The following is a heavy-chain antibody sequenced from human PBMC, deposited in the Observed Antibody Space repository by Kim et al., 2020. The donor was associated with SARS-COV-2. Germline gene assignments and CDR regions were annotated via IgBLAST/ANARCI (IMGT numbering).Heavy chain of an antibody. CDR3: AKETGYSSGGIDY. J-gene: IGHJ4*02. V-gene: IGHV3-9*01. Sequence: SADDWKGRFTISRDNAKNALYLQMNSLRAEVTALYYCAKETGYSSGGIDYWGQGTLVTVSS. D-gene: IGHD6-19*01.